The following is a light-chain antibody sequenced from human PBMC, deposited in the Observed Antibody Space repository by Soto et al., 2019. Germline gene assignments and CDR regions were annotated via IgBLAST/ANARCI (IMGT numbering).Light chain of an antibody. J-gene: IGLJ1*01. CDR3: ISYTDRQSYL. CDR2: AVS. Sequence: QSVLTQPASVSGSPGQSITISCSGTSSDIGSYDHVAWYRQFPGKSPKLIIYAVSDRPSGVSDRFSGSKSGISASLTISGLQTEEEADYYCISYTDRQSYLFGTGTKVTVL. CDR1: SSDIGSYDH. V-gene: IGLV2-14*03.